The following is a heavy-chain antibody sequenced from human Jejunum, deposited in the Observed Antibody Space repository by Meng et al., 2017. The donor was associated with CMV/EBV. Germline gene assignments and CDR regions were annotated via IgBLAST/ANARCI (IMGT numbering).Heavy chain of an antibody. CDR2: IRNRPSRYTT. CDR3: ARVRGQLDY. D-gene: IGHD1-1*01. V-gene: IGHV3-72*01. CDR1: GFTFSDHF. Sequence: SCAAYGFTFSDHFMDWVRQAPGKGREWVGRIRNRPSRYTTEYAASVKGRFIITRDDSKNSLYLQMNSLKTEDTAVYYCARVRGQLDYWGQGTLVTVSS. J-gene: IGHJ4*02.